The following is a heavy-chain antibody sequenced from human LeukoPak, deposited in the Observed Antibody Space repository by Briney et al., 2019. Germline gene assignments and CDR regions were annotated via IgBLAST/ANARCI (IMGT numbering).Heavy chain of an antibody. Sequence: GGSLRLSCAASGFTVSSNYMSWVRQAPGEGLEWVSVIYSGGSTYYADSVKGRFTISRDNSKNTLYLQMNSLRAEDTAVYYCARDSSGGSGTVTLDYWGQGTLVTVSS. V-gene: IGHV3-53*01. D-gene: IGHD3-16*01. CDR3: ARDSSGGSGTVTLDY. J-gene: IGHJ4*02. CDR1: GFTVSSNY. CDR2: IYSGGST.